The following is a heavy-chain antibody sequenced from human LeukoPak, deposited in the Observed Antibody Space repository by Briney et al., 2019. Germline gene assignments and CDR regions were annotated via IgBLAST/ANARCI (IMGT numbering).Heavy chain of an antibody. CDR1: GGSISSGSYY. CDR2: IYTSGST. CDR3: ARADGGWYYFDY. V-gene: IGHV4-61*02. Sequence: SETLSLTCTVSGGSISSGSYYWSWIRQPAGKGLEWIGRIYTSGSTNYNPSLKSRVTISVDTSKNQFSLKLSSVTAADTAVYYCARADGGWYYFDYWGREPWTPSPQ. D-gene: IGHD6-19*01. J-gene: IGHJ4*02.